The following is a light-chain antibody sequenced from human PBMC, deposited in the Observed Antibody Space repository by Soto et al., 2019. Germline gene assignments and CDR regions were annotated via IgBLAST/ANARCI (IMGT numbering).Light chain of an antibody. Sequence: QSVLTQPASVSGSPGQSITISCTGTSGDVGGYDYVSWYQQHPGKAPKLIIFDVSSWPSGTSDRFSGFKSGNTASLAISGLQAEDEADYYCSSYSVSGTRVFGGGTKLTVL. CDR2: DVS. CDR1: SGDVGGYDY. CDR3: SSYSVSGTRV. V-gene: IGLV2-14*03. J-gene: IGLJ3*02.